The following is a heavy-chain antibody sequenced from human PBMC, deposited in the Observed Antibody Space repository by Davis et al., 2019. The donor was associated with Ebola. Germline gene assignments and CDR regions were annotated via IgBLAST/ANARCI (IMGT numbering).Heavy chain of an antibody. Sequence: GESLKISCEASGFTFNMHAMSWVRQTPGKGLEWVATIHYGAGTTYYADFVQGRFTISRDDSKSTLSLQMRSLRADDSAVYFCAKMEGRGYFDYWGQGTLVTVSS. D-gene: IGHD3-3*01. CDR1: GFTFNMHA. V-gene: IGHV3-23*01. CDR3: AKMEGRGYFDY. J-gene: IGHJ4*02. CDR2: IHYGAGTT.